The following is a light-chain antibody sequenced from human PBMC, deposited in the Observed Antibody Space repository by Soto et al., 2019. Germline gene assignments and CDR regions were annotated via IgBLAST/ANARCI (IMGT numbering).Light chain of an antibody. V-gene: IGLV2-14*01. CDR2: EVS. J-gene: IGLJ1*01. Sequence: QSVLTQSPSVSAAPGQKVTISCSGSSSNIGNNYVFWYQQHPGKAPKLMIYEVSNRPSGVSNRFSGSKSGNTASLTISGLQAEDETAYYCFSYKSSGTYVFGTGTKVTVL. CDR3: FSYKSSGTYV. CDR1: SSNIGNNY.